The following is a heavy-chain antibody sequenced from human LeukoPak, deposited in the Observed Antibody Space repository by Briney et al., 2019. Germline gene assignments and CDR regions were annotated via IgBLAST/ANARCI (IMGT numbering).Heavy chain of an antibody. Sequence: SQTLSLTCAISGDIVSSNSAAWNWIRQSPSRGLEWLGRTYYRSKWFNDHAGSVKSRIIINPDTSRNQFSLQLNSVTPEDTAVYYCARDLDGRGKTCFGCWGQGILVTVSS. D-gene: IGHD3-16*01. CDR3: ARDLDGRGKTCFGC. CDR1: GDIVSSNSAA. V-gene: IGHV6-1*01. CDR2: TYYRSKWFN. J-gene: IGHJ4*02.